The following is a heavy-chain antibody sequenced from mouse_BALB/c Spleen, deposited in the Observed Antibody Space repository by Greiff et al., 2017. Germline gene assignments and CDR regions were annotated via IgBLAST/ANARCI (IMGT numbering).Heavy chain of an antibody. D-gene: IGHD1-1*01. CDR1: GFNIKDTY. V-gene: IGHV14-3*02. Sequence: EVQLQQSGAELVKPGASVKLSCTASGFNIKDTYMHWVKQRPEQGLEWIGRIDPANGNTKYDPKFQGKATITADTSSNTAYLQLSSLTSEDTAVYYCVSYYYGSSTWFAYWGQGTLVTVSA. CDR2: IDPANGNT. J-gene: IGHJ3*01. CDR3: VSYYYGSSTWFAY.